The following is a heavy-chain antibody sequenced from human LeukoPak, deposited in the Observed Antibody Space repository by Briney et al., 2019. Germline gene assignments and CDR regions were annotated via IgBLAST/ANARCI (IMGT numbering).Heavy chain of an antibody. Sequence: SETLSLTCTVSGGSISSSSYYWGWIRQPPGKGLEWIGSIYYSGSTYYNPSLKSRVTISVDTSKNQFSLKLSSVTAADTAVYYCARDIAVAGITIWGQGTMVTVS. CDR3: ARDIAVAGITI. J-gene: IGHJ3*02. D-gene: IGHD6-19*01. V-gene: IGHV4-39*07. CDR1: GGSISSSSYY. CDR2: IYYSGST.